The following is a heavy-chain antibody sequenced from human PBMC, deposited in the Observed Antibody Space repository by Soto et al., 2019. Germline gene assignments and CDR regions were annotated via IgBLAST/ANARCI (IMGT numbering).Heavy chain of an antibody. CDR2: IYYSGST. Sequence: QVQLQESGPGLVKPSQTLSLTCTVSGGSISSGGYYWRWIRQHPGKGLEWIGYIYYSGSTYYNPSLKSRVTISVDTSKNQFSLKLSSVTAADTAVYYCARELRFGEDYYGMDVWGQGTTVTVSS. CDR1: GGSISSGGYY. CDR3: ARELRFGEDYYGMDV. J-gene: IGHJ6*02. D-gene: IGHD3-10*01. V-gene: IGHV4-31*03.